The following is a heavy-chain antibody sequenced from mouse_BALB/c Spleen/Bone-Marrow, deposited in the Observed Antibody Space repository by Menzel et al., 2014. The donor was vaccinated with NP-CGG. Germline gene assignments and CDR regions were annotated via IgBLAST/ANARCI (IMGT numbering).Heavy chain of an antibody. CDR2: ISNSGST. CDR1: GYSITSDYA. Sequence: EVQLQQSGPGLVKPSQSLSLSCTVTGYSITSDYAWNWIRQFPGNKLEWMGYISNSGSTSYNPSLKSRISFTRDTSKNQFFLQLNSVTTEDTATYYCAREGYDYDGNYYAMDYWGQGTSVTVSS. J-gene: IGHJ4*01. CDR3: AREGYDYDGNYYAMDY. D-gene: IGHD2-4*01. V-gene: IGHV3-2*02.